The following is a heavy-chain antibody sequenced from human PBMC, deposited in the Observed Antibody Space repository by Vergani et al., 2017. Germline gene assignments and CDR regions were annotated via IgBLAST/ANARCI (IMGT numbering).Heavy chain of an antibody. Sequence: QVQLVESGGGIVQPGRSLRLSCVASGFTFSSHAIHWVRRAPGKGLEWVAVISTDGTKKYYGDSVKGRFTISRDNSKNTVYLQMNSLKAEDRATYYCAREERSNTSPFVGDWGQGTLVTV. V-gene: IGHV3-30*03. CDR2: ISTDGTKK. CDR3: AREERSNTSPFVGD. J-gene: IGHJ4*02. CDR1: GFTFSSHA. D-gene: IGHD2/OR15-2a*01.